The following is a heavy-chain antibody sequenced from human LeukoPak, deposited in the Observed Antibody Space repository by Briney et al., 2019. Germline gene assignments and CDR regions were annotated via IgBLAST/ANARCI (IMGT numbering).Heavy chain of an antibody. CDR2: IYYSGST. J-gene: IGHJ4*02. CDR1: GGSISSYY. V-gene: IGHV4-59*01. CDR3: ARALLGGDLDY. Sequence: PSETLSLTCTVSGGSISSYYWSWIRQPPGKGLEWIGYIYYSGSTNYNPSLKSRVTISVDTSENQFSLKLSSVTAADTAVYYCARALLGGDLDYWGQGTLVTVSS. D-gene: IGHD4-17*01.